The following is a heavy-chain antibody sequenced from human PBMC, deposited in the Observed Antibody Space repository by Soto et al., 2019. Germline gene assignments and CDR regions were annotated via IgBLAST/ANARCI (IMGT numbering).Heavy chain of an antibody. Sequence: EVQLVESGGGLVQPGGSLKLSCAVSGFTFSGSAMHWVRQASGKGLEWVGRIRSKSNSYATAYAASVKGRFTISRDDSKSRAYLQMNSLKTEDTAVYYCTRGYGDYVRDYWGQGTLVTVSS. V-gene: IGHV3-73*01. CDR2: IRSKSNSYAT. D-gene: IGHD4-17*01. CDR3: TRGYGDYVRDY. J-gene: IGHJ4*02. CDR1: GFTFSGSA.